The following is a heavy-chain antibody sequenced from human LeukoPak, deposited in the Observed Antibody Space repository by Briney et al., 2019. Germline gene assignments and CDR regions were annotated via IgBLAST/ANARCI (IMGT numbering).Heavy chain of an antibody. CDR3: ATRIAAVEGNDY. CDR2: IYYSGST. Sequence: SETLSLTCTVSGGSISSYYWSWIRQPPGKGLEWIGSIYYSGSTYYNPSLKSRVTISVDTSKNQFSLKLSSVTAADTAVYYCATRIAAVEGNDYWGQGTLVTVSS. J-gene: IGHJ4*02. CDR1: GGSISSYY. V-gene: IGHV4-59*12. D-gene: IGHD6-13*01.